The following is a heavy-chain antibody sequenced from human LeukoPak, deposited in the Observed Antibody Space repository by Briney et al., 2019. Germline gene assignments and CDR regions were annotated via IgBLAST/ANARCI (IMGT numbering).Heavy chain of an antibody. CDR1: GFTFSNYN. D-gene: IGHD3-10*01. V-gene: IGHV3-48*01. J-gene: IGHJ4*02. CDR3: ARDFAREFTIDY. CDR2: ISSSSNII. Sequence: TGGSLRLSCAASGFTFSNYNMNWVRQPPGKGLRWVSYISSSSNIIYYADSVKGRFTISRDNAKNSLFLQMNSLRAEDTAVYYCARDFAREFTIDYWGQGTLVTVSS.